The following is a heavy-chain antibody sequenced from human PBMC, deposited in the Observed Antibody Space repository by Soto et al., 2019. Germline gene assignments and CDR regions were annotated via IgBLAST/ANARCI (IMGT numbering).Heavy chain of an antibody. J-gene: IGHJ6*02. CDR3: ARAAGGFLNGMDV. Sequence: SETLSLTCAVYSGSFNGYYWSWIRQPPGKGLEWIGEINHLGSTNYNPSLKSRVTISQDTSKSQFSLKLSSVTAADTAVYYCARAAGGFLNGMDVWGQGTTVT. V-gene: IGHV4-34*01. CDR1: SGSFNGYY. D-gene: IGHD3-3*01. CDR2: INHLGST.